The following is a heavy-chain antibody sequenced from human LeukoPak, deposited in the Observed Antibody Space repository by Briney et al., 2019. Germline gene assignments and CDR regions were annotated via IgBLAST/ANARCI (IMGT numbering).Heavy chain of an antibody. J-gene: IGHJ4*02. CDR3: ATLDSYYDNSGRPLIPD. D-gene: IGHD3-22*01. Sequence: GASLKLSCNISGYTLTAFSIHWGRQAPGNGLGWMGGFNREDDEPIYAPHFRGRVNVTENTSKDTVYMELSSLGSEDTAVYYCATLDSYYDNSGRPLIPDWGQGTLVTVSS. CDR2: FNREDDEP. CDR1: GYTLTAFS. V-gene: IGHV1-24*01.